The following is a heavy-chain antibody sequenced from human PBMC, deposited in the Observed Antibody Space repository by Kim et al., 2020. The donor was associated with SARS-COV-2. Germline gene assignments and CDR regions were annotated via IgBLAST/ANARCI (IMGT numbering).Heavy chain of an antibody. V-gene: IGHV1-69*13. CDR2: IIPIFGTA. CDR3: ARPRGIAYYYYGMDV. CDR1: GGTFSSYA. D-gene: IGHD6-13*01. J-gene: IGHJ6*02. Sequence: SVKVSCKASGGTFSSYAISWVRQAPGQGLEWMGGIIPIFGTANYAQKFQGRVTITADESTSTAYMELSSLRSEDTAVYYCARPRGIAYYYYGMDVWGQGTTVTVSS.